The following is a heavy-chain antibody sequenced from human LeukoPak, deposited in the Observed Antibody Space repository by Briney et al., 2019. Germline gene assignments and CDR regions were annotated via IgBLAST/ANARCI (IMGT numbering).Heavy chain of an antibody. Sequence: PGGSLRLSCAASGFIFSNFWMGWARQGPGKGLQWVASIKQDESEKSYVDSVKGRFTISRDNAKNSLYLQMNSLRAEDTAVYYCARAHYYDSSGLDAFDIWGQGTMVTVSS. V-gene: IGHV3-7*01. CDR3: ARAHYYDSSGLDAFDI. CDR2: IKQDESEK. D-gene: IGHD3-22*01. J-gene: IGHJ3*02. CDR1: GFIFSNFW.